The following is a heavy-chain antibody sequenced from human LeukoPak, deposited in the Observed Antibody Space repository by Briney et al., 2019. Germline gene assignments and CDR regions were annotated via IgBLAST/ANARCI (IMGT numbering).Heavy chain of an antibody. CDR2: MKQDGSAK. Sequence: PGGSLTLSCVASGFTFTTFWMAWVRQAPGKGLEWVANMKQDGSAKHYVDSVKGRFTISRDNAKNSLYLQMNSLRVEDTAVYYCARAVDGNLDYWGQGTLVTVSS. CDR3: ARAVDGNLDY. J-gene: IGHJ4*02. D-gene: IGHD1-14*01. V-gene: IGHV3-7*04. CDR1: GFTFTTFW.